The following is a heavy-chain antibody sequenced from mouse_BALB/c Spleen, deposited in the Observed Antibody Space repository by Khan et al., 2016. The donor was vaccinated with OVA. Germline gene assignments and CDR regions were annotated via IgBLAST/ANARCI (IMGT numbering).Heavy chain of an antibody. V-gene: IGHV1S135*01. CDR1: GYSFTDYN. J-gene: IGHJ2*01. CDR2: IDPYNGGT. CDR3: TLIYYYGRGFDY. Sequence: VQLVESGPELVEPGASVKVSCKASGYSFTDYNMFWVKQSLGKSLEWIGYIDPYNGGTNYNQKLMGKATLTVDKSSSTAYMHLNSLTSEDSAVYDDTLIYYYGRGFDYWGQGTTLTVSS. D-gene: IGHD1-1*01.